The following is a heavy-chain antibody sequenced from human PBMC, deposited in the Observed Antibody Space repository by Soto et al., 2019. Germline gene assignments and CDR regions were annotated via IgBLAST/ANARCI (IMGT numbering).Heavy chain of an antibody. V-gene: IGHV2-5*01. J-gene: IGHJ4*02. CDR2: IYWNDDK. Sequence: ESGPTLVNPTQTLTLTCTFSGFSLSASAVGVGWIRRPPGKALEWLGLIYWNDDKRYSPSLESRLTITKDTSKNQVVPTMTNMGPVDTATYYCAHNSGWRFDYWGQGTLVTVSS. D-gene: IGHD6-19*01. CDR3: AHNSGWRFDY. CDR1: GFSLSASAVG.